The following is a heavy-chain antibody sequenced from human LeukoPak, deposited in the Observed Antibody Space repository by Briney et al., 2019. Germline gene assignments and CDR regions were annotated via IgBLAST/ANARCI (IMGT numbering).Heavy chain of an antibody. CDR1: EFTFSSYA. D-gene: IGHD1-26*01. V-gene: IGHV3-23*01. CDR2: ISGSGGST. Sequence: PGGSLRLSCAASEFTFSSYAMSWVRQAPGKGLEWVSAISGSGGSTYYADSVKGRFTISRDNSKNTLYLQINSLRAEDTAVYYCAKAERMGATFDYWGQGTLVTVSS. CDR3: AKAERMGATFDY. J-gene: IGHJ4*02.